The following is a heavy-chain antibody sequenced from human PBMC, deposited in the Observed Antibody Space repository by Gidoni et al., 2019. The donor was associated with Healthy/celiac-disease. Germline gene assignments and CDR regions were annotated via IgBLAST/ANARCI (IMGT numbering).Heavy chain of an antibody. D-gene: IGHD6-19*01. CDR3: ARDIAVADSYYDYYMDV. CDR2: INAGNGNT. CDR1: GYPFPSYA. Sequence: QVQLVQSGAEVKKPGASVKVSCKASGYPFPSYAMHWVRQAPGQRLEWMGWINAGNGNTKYSQKFQGRVTITRDTSASTAYMELSSLRSEDTAVYYCARDIAVADSYYDYYMDVWGKGTTVTVSS. V-gene: IGHV1-3*01. J-gene: IGHJ6*03.